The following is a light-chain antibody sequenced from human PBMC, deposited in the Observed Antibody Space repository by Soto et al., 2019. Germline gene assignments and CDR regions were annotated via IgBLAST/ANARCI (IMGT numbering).Light chain of an antibody. V-gene: IGKV4-1*01. Sequence: DIVMTQSPDSLAVSLGERATINCKSSQSVLYTSNNKSYLAWYQHKPGQPPKVLIYWASIRESGVPDRFSGSGSGTEFTLTISSLQAEDVAVYYCQQYYSTPLTFGPGTKVDI. CDR1: QSVLYTSNNKSY. CDR3: QQYYSTPLT. J-gene: IGKJ3*01. CDR2: WAS.